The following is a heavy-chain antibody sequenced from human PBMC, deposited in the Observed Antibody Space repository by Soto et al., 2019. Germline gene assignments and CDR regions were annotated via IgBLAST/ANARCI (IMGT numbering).Heavy chain of an antibody. CDR2: ISAYNGNT. J-gene: IGHJ3*02. V-gene: IGHV1-18*01. Sequence: ASVKVSCKASGYTFTSYGISWVRQAPGQGLERMGWISAYNGNTNYAQKLQGRVTMTTETSTSTTYMELRSLRSGDTVVYYCARDVNFGLRDAFDIWGQGTMVTVSS. CDR3: ARDVNFGLRDAFDI. CDR1: GYTFTSYG. D-gene: IGHD5-12*01.